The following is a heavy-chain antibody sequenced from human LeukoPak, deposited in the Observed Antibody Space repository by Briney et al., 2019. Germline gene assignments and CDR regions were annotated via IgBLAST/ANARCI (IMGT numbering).Heavy chain of an antibody. CDR1: GGSFSGYY. D-gene: IGHD2-2*01. CDR3: GRGYCSSSSCSAQGDY. V-gene: IGHV4-34*01. J-gene: IGHJ4*02. Sequence: SETLSLTCAVYGGSFSGYYWSWIRQPPGKGLEWIWEINHSGSTNYNPSLKSRVTISVGTSKNQFSLELSSVTAADTAVYYCGRGYCSSSSCSAQGDYWGQGTMVTVSS. CDR2: INHSGST.